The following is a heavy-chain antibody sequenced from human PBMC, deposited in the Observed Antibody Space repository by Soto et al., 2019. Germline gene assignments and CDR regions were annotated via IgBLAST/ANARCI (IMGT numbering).Heavy chain of an antibody. J-gene: IGHJ6*02. V-gene: IGHV3-21*01. CDR3: ARDYYDSSANYYYGMDV. Sequence: GGSLSLSCAASGFTFSSYSMNWVRQAPGKGLEWVSSISSSSSYIYYADSVKGRFTISRDNAKNSLYLQMNSLRAEDTAVYYCARDYYDSSANYYYGMDVWGQGTTVTVSS. D-gene: IGHD3-22*01. CDR2: ISSSSSYI. CDR1: GFTFSSYS.